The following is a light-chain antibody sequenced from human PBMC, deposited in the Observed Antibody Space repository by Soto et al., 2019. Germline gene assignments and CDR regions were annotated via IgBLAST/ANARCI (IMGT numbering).Light chain of an antibody. CDR1: QSVSSY. V-gene: IGKV3-11*01. Sequence: EIVLTQSPATLSLSPGERATLSCRASQSVSSYLAWYQQKAGQAPRLLIYDASNRATGIPARLRGSGSGTDFTLHISSLEPEDFAVYYCQQRSNWPRETFGQGTKLEIK. CDR3: QQRSNWPRET. CDR2: DAS. J-gene: IGKJ2*01.